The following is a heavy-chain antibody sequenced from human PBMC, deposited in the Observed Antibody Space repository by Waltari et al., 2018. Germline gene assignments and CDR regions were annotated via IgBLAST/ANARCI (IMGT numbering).Heavy chain of an antibody. J-gene: IGHJ3*02. CDR1: GGSISSSSYY. D-gene: IGHD3-9*01. CDR2: IYYSWST. V-gene: IGHV4-39*01. Sequence: QLQLQESGPGLVKPSETLSLTCTVSGGSISSSSYYWGWIRQPPGKGLEWIGSIYYSWSTYYNPSLKSRVTISVDTSKNQFSLKLSSVTAADTAVYYCARPLRYFDLDAFDIWGQGTMVTVSS. CDR3: ARPLRYFDLDAFDI.